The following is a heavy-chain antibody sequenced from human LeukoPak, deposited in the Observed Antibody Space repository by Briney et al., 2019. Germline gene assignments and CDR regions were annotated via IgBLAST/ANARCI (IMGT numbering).Heavy chain of an antibody. CDR1: GFTFSSYS. D-gene: IGHD3-10*01. J-gene: IGHJ4*02. Sequence: PGGSLRLSCAASGFTFSSYSMNWVRQAPGKGLEWVSSISSSSSYIYYADSVKGRFTISRDNAKNSLYLQMDSLRAEDTAVYYCAVWGMVRGVMRWGQGTLVTVSS. CDR2: ISSSSSYI. CDR3: AVWGMVRGVMR. V-gene: IGHV3-21*01.